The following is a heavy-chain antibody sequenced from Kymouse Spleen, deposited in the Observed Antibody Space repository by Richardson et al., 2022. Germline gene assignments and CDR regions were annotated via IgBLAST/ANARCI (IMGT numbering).Heavy chain of an antibody. V-gene: IGHV3-30*18. CDR1: GFTFSSYG. J-gene: IGHJ6*02. CDR3: AKRGLELRDYYYYYGMDV. Sequence: QVQLVESGGGVVQPGRSLRLSCAASGFTFSSYGMHWVRQAPGKGLEWVAVISYDGSNKYYADSVKGRFTISRDNSKNTLYLQMNSLRAEDTAVYYCAKRGLELRDYYYYYGMDVWGQGTTVTVSS. CDR2: ISYDGSNK. D-gene: IGHD1-7*01.